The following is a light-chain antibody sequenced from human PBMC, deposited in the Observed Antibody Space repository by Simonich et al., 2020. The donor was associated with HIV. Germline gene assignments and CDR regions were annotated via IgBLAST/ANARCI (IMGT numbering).Light chain of an antibody. J-gene: IGKJ4*01. CDR1: QSVSSY. CDR3: QQRSNWLT. V-gene: IGKV3-11*01. CDR2: DAS. Sequence: EIVLTQSPATLSLSPGERATLSCRASQSVSSYFAWYQQKPGQAPRLLFYDASTRATGIPARFSGSGSGTDFTLTISSLEPEDFAVYYCQQRSNWLTFGGGTKVEIK.